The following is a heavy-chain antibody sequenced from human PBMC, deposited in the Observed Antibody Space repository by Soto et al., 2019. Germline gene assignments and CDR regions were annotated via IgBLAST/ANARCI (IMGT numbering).Heavy chain of an antibody. CDR2: VYHSGNT. CDR3: ARDGYDGSGSPYPAY. J-gene: IGHJ4*02. V-gene: IGHV4-38-2*02. D-gene: IGHD3-10*01. Sequence: ETLSLTCAVSGYSISLGYYWGWIRQPPGKGLEWIGSVYHSGNTYYNPSLKSRVSISLDTSKNQFSLELSSVTVADTAVYYCARDGYDGSGSPYPAYWGPGIQVTVSS. CDR1: GYSISLGYY.